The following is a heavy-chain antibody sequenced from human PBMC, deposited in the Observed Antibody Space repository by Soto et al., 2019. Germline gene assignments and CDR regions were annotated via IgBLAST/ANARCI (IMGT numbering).Heavy chain of an antibody. Sequence: PSETLSLTCTVSGGYISNYYWSWIRQPPGKGLEWIGYIYHSGSTNYNPSLKSRVTISIDTSKNQFSLKLSSVTAADTAVYYCARQDCSSTSCYFDSWGQGTLVTVSS. CDR1: GGYISNYY. D-gene: IGHD2-2*01. J-gene: IGHJ4*02. CDR3: ARQDCSSTSCYFDS. V-gene: IGHV4-59*08. CDR2: IYHSGST.